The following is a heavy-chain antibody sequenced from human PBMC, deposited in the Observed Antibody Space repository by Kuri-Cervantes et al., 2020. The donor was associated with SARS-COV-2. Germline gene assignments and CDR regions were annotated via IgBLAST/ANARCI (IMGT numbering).Heavy chain of an antibody. V-gene: IGHV3-33*08. D-gene: IGHD3-3*01. J-gene: IGHJ4*02. CDR3: ARVSHRGSGYQNPPDY. CDR1: GFTFNSYG. CDR2: IWYDGSNK. Sequence: GESLKISCAASGFTFNSYGMHWVRQAPGKGLEWVAVIWYDGSNKYYADSVKGRFTISRDNSKNTLYLQMNSLRAVDTAVYYCARVSHRGSGYQNPPDYWGQGTLVTVSS.